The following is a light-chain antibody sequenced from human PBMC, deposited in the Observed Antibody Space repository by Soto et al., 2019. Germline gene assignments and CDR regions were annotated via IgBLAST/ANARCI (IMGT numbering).Light chain of an antibody. J-gene: IGKJ5*01. CDR2: KVS. V-gene: IGKV2-30*02. CDR1: QSLVHSDGIAY. Sequence: DVVMSQSPLSLPVTLAHPASISCRSTQSLVHSDGIAYFSWFQQRPGRSPRRLIYKVSNRDTGVPARFSGSGSGTDFALKISRVEAEDVGVYYCMQGTHWPITFGQGTRLEIK. CDR3: MQGTHWPIT.